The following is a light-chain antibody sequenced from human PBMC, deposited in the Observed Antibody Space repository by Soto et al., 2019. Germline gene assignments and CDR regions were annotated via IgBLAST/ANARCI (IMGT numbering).Light chain of an antibody. CDR1: SSDVGSYNY. CDR3: SSYTSSNTEV. Sequence: QSALTQPASVSGSPGQSITISCTGTSSDVGSYNYVSWYQHHPGKAPKLSIYDVSDRPSGVSNRFSASKSGNTASLTISGLQAEDEADYYCSSYTSSNTEVFGTGTKLTVL. J-gene: IGLJ1*01. CDR2: DVS. V-gene: IGLV2-14*03.